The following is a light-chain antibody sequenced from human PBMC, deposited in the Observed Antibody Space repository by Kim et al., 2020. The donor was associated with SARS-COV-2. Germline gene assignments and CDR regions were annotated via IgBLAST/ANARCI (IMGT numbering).Light chain of an antibody. CDR1: SCDIGEYNY. V-gene: IGLV2-14*03. J-gene: IGLJ3*02. Sequence: GQTFPISCTGTSCDIGEYNYVSWYQQCPGEAPKLLIYDVNRRPSGVSIRFSGSESGNTASLTISRLRAEDEADYYCSSYTSSTTWVFGGGTQLTVL. CDR2: DVN. CDR3: SSYTSSTTWV.